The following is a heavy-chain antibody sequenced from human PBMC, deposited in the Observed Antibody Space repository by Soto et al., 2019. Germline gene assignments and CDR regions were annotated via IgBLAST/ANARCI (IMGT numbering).Heavy chain of an antibody. V-gene: IGHV3-21*01. D-gene: IGHD3-9*01. CDR3: ARSYDMFTGYSGFDY. CDR1: GFTFSSYS. J-gene: IGHJ4*02. Sequence: EVQLVESGGGLVKPGGSLRLSCAASGFTFSSYSMNWVRQAPGKGLEWVSSISSSSSFIYYADSVKGRFTISRDNAKNSLDLQMNSLRAEDTAMFYCARSYDMFTGYSGFDYWGQGTLVTVSS. CDR2: ISSSSSFI.